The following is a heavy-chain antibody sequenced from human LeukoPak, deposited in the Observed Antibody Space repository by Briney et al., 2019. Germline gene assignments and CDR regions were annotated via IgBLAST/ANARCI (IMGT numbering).Heavy chain of an antibody. Sequence: PGGSLRLSCAISGFTFSSYGMNWVRQAPGKRLEWVSYISSRSSTMSYADSVKGRFSISRDNGKNSLYLQMNSLRVEDTAVYHCARVSGSYQSPSDYWGQGTLVTVSS. V-gene: IGHV3-48*01. CDR1: GFTFSSYG. D-gene: IGHD1-26*01. CDR3: ARVSGSYQSPSDY. CDR2: ISSRSSTM. J-gene: IGHJ4*02.